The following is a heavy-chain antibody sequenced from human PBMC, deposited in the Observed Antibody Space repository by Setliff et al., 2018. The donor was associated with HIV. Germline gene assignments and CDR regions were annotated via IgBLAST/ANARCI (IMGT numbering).Heavy chain of an antibody. CDR2: VYSTGSI. D-gene: IGHD1-1*01. J-gene: IGHJ4*02. CDR1: GGSMSRFY. Sequence: PSETLSLTCTVSGGSMSRFYWTWIRQPPGKGLEWTGFVYSTGSINYSPSFRGRLTISLDTSENQFSLHLTSVTAADTAVYYCARAEGDAYNSLPYFDSWGPGALVTVS. V-gene: IGHV4-59*01. CDR3: ARAEGDAYNSLPYFDS.